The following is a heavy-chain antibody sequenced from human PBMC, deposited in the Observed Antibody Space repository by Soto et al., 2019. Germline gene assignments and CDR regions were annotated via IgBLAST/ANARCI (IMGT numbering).Heavy chain of an antibody. CDR3: ARGIAVTGTGGWFDP. Sequence: QVQLQQWGAGLLKPSETLSRTCAVYGGSLSGYFWSWIRQPPGKGLEWIGEINHSGSTNYNPSLKSRVTISIDTSKNQFSLRLNSVTAADTAVYYCARGIAVTGTGGWFDPWGQGTLVTVSS. J-gene: IGHJ5*02. D-gene: IGHD6-19*01. CDR1: GGSLSGYF. V-gene: IGHV4-34*01. CDR2: INHSGST.